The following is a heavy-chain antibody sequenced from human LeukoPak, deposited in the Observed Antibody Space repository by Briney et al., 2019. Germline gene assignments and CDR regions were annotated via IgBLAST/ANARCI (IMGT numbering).Heavy chain of an antibody. V-gene: IGHV3-48*03. CDR2: ISRRGDTI. D-gene: IGHD5-12*01. J-gene: IGHJ4*02. CDR3: ARSGYDEVFDY. Sequence: GGSLRISCAASGFTFSNYEMNWVRQAPGKGLEWISYISRRGDTIYYADSVKGRFTISRDNGENLMYMQMNSLRAEDTATYYCARSGYDEVFDYWGQGILVTVSS. CDR1: GFTFSNYE.